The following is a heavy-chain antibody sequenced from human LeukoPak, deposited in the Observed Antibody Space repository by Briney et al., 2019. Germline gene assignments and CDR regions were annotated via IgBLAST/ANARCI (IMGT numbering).Heavy chain of an antibody. CDR2: ISSSSSYI. CDR1: AFTFSSYE. D-gene: IGHD2-21*02. Sequence: GGSLRLSCAASAFTFSSYEMNWVRQAPGKGLEWVSSISSSSSYIYYADSVKGRFTISRDNAKNTLSLQMNSLRVEDTAVYYCAKDGDWAFDHWAQGTLVSVSS. CDR3: AKDGDWAFDH. J-gene: IGHJ4*02. V-gene: IGHV3-21*01.